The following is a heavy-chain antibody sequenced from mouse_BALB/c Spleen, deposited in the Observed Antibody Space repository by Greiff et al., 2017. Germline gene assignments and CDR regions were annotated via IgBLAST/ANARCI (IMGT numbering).Heavy chain of an antibody. CDR1: GFTFSIYA. Sequence: EVNVVESGGGLVEPGGSLTLSCAASGFTFSIYAMSWVRQTPEKRLEWVASISSGGSTYYPDSVKGRFTISRDNARNILYLQMSSLRSEDTAMYYCARVCYHYDGGFAYWGQGTLVTVSA. CDR2: ISSGGST. J-gene: IGHJ3*01. D-gene: IGHD2-4*01. V-gene: IGHV5-6-5*01. CDR3: ARVCYHYDGGFAY.